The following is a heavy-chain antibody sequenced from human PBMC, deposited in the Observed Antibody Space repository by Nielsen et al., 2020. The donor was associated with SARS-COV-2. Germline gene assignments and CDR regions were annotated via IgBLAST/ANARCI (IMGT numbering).Heavy chain of an antibody. J-gene: IGHJ5*02. V-gene: IGHV1-2*06. CDR2: INPNSGGT. CDR3: ARDFTMVRGVIPGWFDP. Sequence: ASVKVSCKASGYTFTGYYMHWVRQAPGQGLEWMGRINPNSGGTNYAQKFQGRVTMTRDTSISTAYMELSRLRSDDTAVYYCARDFTMVRGVIPGWFDPWGQGTLVTVSS. CDR1: GYTFTGYY. D-gene: IGHD3-10*01.